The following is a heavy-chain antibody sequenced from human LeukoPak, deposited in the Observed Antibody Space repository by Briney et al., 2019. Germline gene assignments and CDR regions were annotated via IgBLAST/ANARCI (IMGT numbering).Heavy chain of an antibody. CDR2: IYHSGST. Sequence: PSETLSLTCTVSGGSISSGGYYWSWIRQPPGKCLEWIGYIYHSGSTYYNPSLKSRVTISVDRSKNQFSLKLSSVTAADTAVYYCARGTHYGGTDYWGQGTLVIVSS. J-gene: IGHJ4*02. CDR1: GGSISSGGYY. D-gene: IGHD4-23*01. CDR3: ARGTHYGGTDY. V-gene: IGHV4-30-2*01.